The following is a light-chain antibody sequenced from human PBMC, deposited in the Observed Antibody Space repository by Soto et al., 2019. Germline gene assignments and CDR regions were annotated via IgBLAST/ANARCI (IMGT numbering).Light chain of an antibody. CDR2: DAS. J-gene: IGKJ4*01. V-gene: IGKV3-15*01. CDR3: QQYNYWPPLT. CDR1: QSVSSN. Sequence: ETVMTQSPATLSVSPGERATLSCRASQSVSSNLAWYQQKPGRAPRLLIYDASTRATGIPARFSGSGSGTEFNLTINSLQSEDFAVYYCQQYNYWPPLTFGGGTKVDIK.